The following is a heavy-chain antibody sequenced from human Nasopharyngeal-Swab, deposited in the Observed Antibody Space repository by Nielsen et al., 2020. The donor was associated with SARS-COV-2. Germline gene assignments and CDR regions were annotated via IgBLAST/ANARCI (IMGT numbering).Heavy chain of an antibody. CDR2: INPSGGST. CDR3: ARGRGDYGSGSSNYYMDV. V-gene: IGHV1-46*01. D-gene: IGHD3-10*01. CDR1: GYTFTSYY. J-gene: IGHJ6*03. Sequence: ASVKVSCKASGYTFTSYYMHWVRQAPGQGLEWMGIINPSGGSTSYAQKFQGRVTMTRDTSTSTAYMELRSLRSDDTAVYYCARGRGDYGSGSSNYYMDVWGKGTTVTVSS.